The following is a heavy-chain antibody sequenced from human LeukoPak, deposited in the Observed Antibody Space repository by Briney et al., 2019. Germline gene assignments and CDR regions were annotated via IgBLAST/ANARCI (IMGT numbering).Heavy chain of an antibody. D-gene: IGHD6-13*01. V-gene: IGHV3-13*01. J-gene: IGHJ4*02. CDR1: GFTFSSYD. CDR2: IGTAGDT. Sequence: GGSLRLSCAASGFTFSSYDMHWVRQSTGKGLEWVSAIGTAGDTYYPGSVKGRFTISRENAKNSLYLQMNSLRAGDTAVYYCARSKLAYYFDYWGQGTLVTVSP. CDR3: ARSKLAYYFDY.